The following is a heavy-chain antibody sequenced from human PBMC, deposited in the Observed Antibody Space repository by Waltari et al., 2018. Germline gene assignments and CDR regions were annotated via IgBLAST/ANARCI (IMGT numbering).Heavy chain of an antibody. Sequence: QAHLVQYGAEVKKPGSSVKVSCKASGDTFGRFAIAWVRQAPGQGLEWMGGLIPIFGTPNYAQEFQGRLTITADESANTVDMELGSLRPDDTAVYFCSRRQIGGPLDPWGQGTLVTVSS. V-gene: IGHV1-69*12. CDR3: SRRQIGGPLDP. CDR1: GDTFGRFA. J-gene: IGHJ5*01. D-gene: IGHD1-1*01. CDR2: LIPIFGTP.